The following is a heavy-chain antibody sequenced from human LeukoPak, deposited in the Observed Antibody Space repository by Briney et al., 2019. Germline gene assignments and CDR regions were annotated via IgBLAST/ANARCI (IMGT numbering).Heavy chain of an antibody. CDR3: ARDIVATIGYYYYYYYGMGV. Sequence: PGGSLRLSCAASGFTFSSYGMHWVRQAPGKGLEWVAVIWYDGSNKYYADSVKGRFTISRDNSKNTLYLQMNSLRAEDTAVYYCARDIVATIGYYYYYYYGMGVWGKGTTVTVSS. CDR2: IWYDGSNK. V-gene: IGHV3-33*01. CDR1: GFTFSSYG. J-gene: IGHJ6*04. D-gene: IGHD5-12*01.